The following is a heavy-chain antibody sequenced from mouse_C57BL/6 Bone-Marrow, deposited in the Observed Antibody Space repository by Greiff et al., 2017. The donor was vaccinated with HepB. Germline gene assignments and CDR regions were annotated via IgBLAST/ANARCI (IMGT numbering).Heavy chain of an antibody. CDR2: INPSNGGT. V-gene: IGHV1-53*01. D-gene: IGHD1-2*01. J-gene: IGHJ2*01. Sequence: VQLQQPGTELVKPGASVKLSCKASGYTFTSYWMHWVKQRPGQGLEWIGNINPSNGGTNYNEKFKSKATLTVDKSSSTAYMQRSSLTSEDSAVYYCAREGGTAYYFDYWGQGTTLTVSS. CDR1: GYTFTSYW. CDR3: AREGGTAYYFDY.